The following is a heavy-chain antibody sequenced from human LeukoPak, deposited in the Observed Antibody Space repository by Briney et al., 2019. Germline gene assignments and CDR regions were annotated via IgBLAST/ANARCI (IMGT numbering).Heavy chain of an antibody. V-gene: IGHV3-48*01. CDR2: ISSSSSTI. D-gene: IGHD1-1*01. Sequence: GGSLRLSCAASGFTFSSYSMNGVRQAPGKGLEWVSYISSSSSTIYYADSVKGRFTISRDNAKNSLYLKMNSLRAEDTAVYYCARDSGRRGNAFDIWGQGTMVTVSS. CDR1: GFTFSSYS. J-gene: IGHJ3*02. CDR3: ARDSGRRGNAFDI.